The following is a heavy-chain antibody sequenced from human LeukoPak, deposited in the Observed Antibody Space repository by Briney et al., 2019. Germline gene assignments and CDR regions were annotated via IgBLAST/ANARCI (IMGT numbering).Heavy chain of an antibody. D-gene: IGHD3-10*01. J-gene: IGHJ6*03. CDR1: GYTFSIYY. CDR2: INPNSGGT. CDR3: AREGSGSYYYYYMDV. V-gene: IGHV1-2*02. Sequence: ASVKVSCKASGYTFSIYYMHWVRQAPGQGLEWMGWINPNSGGTNYAQKFQGRVTMTRDTSISTAYMDLSRLRSDDTAVYYCAREGSGSYYYYYMDVWGKGTTVTISS.